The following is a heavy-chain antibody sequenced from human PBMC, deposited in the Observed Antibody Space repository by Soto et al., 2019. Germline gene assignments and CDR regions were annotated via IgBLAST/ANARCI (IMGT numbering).Heavy chain of an antibody. V-gene: IGHV3-7*05. CDR1: GFTFSSYW. CDR3: ARDGGCSSTSCTEYYFDY. J-gene: IGHJ4*02. CDR2: IKQDGSEK. D-gene: IGHD2-2*01. Sequence: GGSLRLSCGASGFTFSSYWMSWVRQAPGKGLEWVANIKQDGSEKYYVDSVKGRFTISRDNAKKSLHLQMNRLRSDDTAVYYCARDGGCSSTSCTEYYFDYWGQGTLVTVSS.